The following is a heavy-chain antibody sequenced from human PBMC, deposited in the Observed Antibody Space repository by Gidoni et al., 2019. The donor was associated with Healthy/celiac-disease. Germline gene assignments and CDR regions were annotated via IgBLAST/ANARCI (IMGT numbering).Heavy chain of an antibody. CDR2: ISYDGSNK. D-gene: IGHD3-22*01. Sequence: QVQLVESGGGVVQPGRSLRLSCAASGFTFSSYAMHWVRQAPGKGLEWVAVISYDGSNKYYADSVKGRFTISRDNSKNTLYLQMNSLRAEDTAVYYCARDPVNYYDSSGYFDYWGQGTLVTVSS. V-gene: IGHV3-30-3*01. CDR3: ARDPVNYYDSSGYFDY. CDR1: GFTFSSYA. J-gene: IGHJ4*02.